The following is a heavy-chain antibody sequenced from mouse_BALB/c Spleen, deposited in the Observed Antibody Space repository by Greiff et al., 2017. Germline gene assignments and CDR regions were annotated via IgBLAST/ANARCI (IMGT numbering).Heavy chain of an antibody. V-gene: IGHV4-1*02. Sequence: EVQLVESGGGLVQPGGSLKLSCAASGFDFSRYWMSWVRQAPGKGLEWIGEINPDSSTINYTPSLKDKFIISRDNAKNTLYLQMSKVRSEDTALYYCARQIGYYGSILYAMDYWGQGTSVTVSS. J-gene: IGHJ4*01. CDR3: ARQIGYYGSILYAMDY. CDR2: INPDSSTI. D-gene: IGHD1-1*01. CDR1: GFDFSRYW.